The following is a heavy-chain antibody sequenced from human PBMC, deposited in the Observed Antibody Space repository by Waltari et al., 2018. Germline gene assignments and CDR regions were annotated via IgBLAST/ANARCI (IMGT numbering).Heavy chain of an antibody. CDR1: EFTLSNSA. J-gene: IGHJ4*02. CDR3: AKCEMYDSGWCAFFRY. V-gene: IGHV3-23*01. CDR2: IVRSGGT. D-gene: IGHD6-19*01. Sequence: DVQLSESGGGLAQPGGSLRLSWVAAEFTLSNSAMSWVRQAPGKWLEWVSAIVRSGGTHYIDSVKVRFTISRDNAKNTVYLQMNSLRAEDTAVYYCAKCEMYDSGWCAFFRYWGRGTLVTVSS.